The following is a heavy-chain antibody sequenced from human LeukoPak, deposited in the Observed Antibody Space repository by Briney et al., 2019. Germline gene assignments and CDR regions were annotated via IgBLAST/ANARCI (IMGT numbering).Heavy chain of an antibody. CDR3: AREDSIPYFDWLPDY. V-gene: IGHV3-11*05. Sequence: GGSLRLSCAASGFTLSDYYMSWIRQAPGEGLEWVSYISSSSSYTNYADSVKGRFTISRDNAKNSLYLQMNSLRAEDTAVYYWAREDSIPYFDWLPDYWGQGTLVTVSS. CDR1: GFTLSDYY. J-gene: IGHJ4*02. CDR2: ISSSSSYT. D-gene: IGHD3-9*01.